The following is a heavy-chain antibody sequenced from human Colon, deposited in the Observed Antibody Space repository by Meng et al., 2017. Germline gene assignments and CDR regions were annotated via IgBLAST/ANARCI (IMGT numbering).Heavy chain of an antibody. J-gene: IGHJ4*02. CDR2: IHHSERT. D-gene: IGHD7-27*01. CDR1: GGSVSSASYY. CDR3: ARGTGDIRVGFDY. V-gene: IGHV4-61*01. Sequence: EGWGSGLVRPWETLFLTCNVSGGSVSSASYYWSWIRPPAGKGVEWIGEIHHSERTNSMPSLKSRVTLSLDKSKNQFSLSMTSVTAADTAVYYCARGTGDIRVGFDYWGQGTLVTVSS.